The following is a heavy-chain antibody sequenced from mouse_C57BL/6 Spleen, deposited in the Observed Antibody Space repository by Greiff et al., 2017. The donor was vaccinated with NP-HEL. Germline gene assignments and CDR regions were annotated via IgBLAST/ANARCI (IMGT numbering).Heavy chain of an antibody. CDR2: IDPEDGET. CDR1: GFNIKDYY. J-gene: IGHJ2*01. CDR3: ARSGYSNSYFDY. Sequence: VQLKESGAELVKPGASVKLSCTASGFNIKDYYMHWVKQRTEQGLEWIGRIDPEDGETKYAPKFQDKATITADTSSNTAYLQLSSLTSEDTAVYYCARSGYSNSYFDYWGQGTTLTVSS. V-gene: IGHV14-2*01. D-gene: IGHD2-5*01.